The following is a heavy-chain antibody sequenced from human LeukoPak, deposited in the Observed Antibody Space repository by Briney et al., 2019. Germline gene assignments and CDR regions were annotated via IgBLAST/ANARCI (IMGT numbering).Heavy chain of an antibody. J-gene: IGHJ4*02. Sequence: GGSLRLSCATSGFTFSTSGMHWVRQAPGKGLEWVAFIRYDGSNTYHADSVKGRFTVSRDNSKNTLFLQMSSLRDEDTAVYYCARQGAYDILTGYYTFDYWGQGTLVTVSS. V-gene: IGHV3-30*02. CDR3: ARQGAYDILTGYYTFDY. CDR1: GFTFSTSG. CDR2: IRYDGSNT. D-gene: IGHD3-9*01.